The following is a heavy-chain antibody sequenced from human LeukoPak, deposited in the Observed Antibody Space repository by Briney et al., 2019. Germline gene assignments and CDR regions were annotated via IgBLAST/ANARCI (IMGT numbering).Heavy chain of an antibody. CDR3: ARTQNYYDSSGYYTY. Sequence: SETLSLTCGVYGGSFSGYHWTWIRLRPGKGLEWIGDINHSGSTHYNPSLKSRVTISVDTSKNQFSLKLSSVTAADTAVYYCARTQNYYDSSGYYTYWGQGTLVTVSS. D-gene: IGHD3-22*01. CDR1: GGSFSGYH. V-gene: IGHV4-34*01. CDR2: INHSGST. J-gene: IGHJ4*02.